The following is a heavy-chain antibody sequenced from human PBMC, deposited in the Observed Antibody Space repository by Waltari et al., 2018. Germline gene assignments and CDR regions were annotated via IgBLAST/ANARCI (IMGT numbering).Heavy chain of an antibody. CDR3: ARHGGGPYFFDY. CDR1: GGSIGTTSYF. D-gene: IGHD2-15*01. J-gene: IGHJ4*02. V-gene: IGHV4-39*07. Sequence: QLQLQESGPGLVKPSETLSLPCNVSGGSIGTTSYFWGWIRQPPGKGLEWIASIYSGGRTHYNPSLNSRVTITMDTSKNQFSLILTSVTAADAAVYYCARHGGGPYFFDYWGQGTLVTVSS. CDR2: IYSGGRT.